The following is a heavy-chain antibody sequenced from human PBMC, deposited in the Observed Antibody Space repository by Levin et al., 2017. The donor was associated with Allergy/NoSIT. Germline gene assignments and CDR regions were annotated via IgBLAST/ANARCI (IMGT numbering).Heavy chain of an antibody. CDR2: IYNSGST. J-gene: IGHJ4*02. D-gene: IGHD3-9*01. CDR3: ARQCYDILTGYYNFDY. V-gene: IGHV4-39*01. CDR1: GGSISSSISY. Sequence: TSETLSLTCTVSGGSISSSISYWGWIRQAPGKGLEWIGSIYNSGSTYYNPSLKSRVTTSVDTSKNQFSLKLSSVTAADTAVYYCARQCYDILTGYYNFDYWGRGTLVTVSS.